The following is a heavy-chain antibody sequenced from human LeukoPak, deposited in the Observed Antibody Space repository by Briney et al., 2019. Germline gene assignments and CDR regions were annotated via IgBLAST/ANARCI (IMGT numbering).Heavy chain of an antibody. J-gene: IGHJ4*02. D-gene: IGHD2-15*01. V-gene: IGHV4-30-2*01. CDR3: ARDGDISVFDY. CDR2: IYHSGST. Sequence: PSETLSLTCTVSGGSISSGGYYWSWIRQPPGKGLEWIGYIYHSGSTYYNPSLKSRVTISVDRSKNQFSLKLSSVTAADTAVYYCARDGDISVFDYWGQGTLVTVSS. CDR1: GGSISSGGYY.